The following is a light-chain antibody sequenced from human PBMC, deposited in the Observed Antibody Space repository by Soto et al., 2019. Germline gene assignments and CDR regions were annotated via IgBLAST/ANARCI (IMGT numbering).Light chain of an antibody. J-gene: IGLJ2*01. V-gene: IGLV2-8*01. CDR2: EVS. CDR1: SSDVGGYNY. CDR3: SSYAGSNNVV. Sequence: QRVLTQLPSAYGSPGQSVTISCTRTSSDVGGYNYVSWYQQHPGKAPKLMIYEVSKRPSGVPDRFSGSKSGNTASLTVSGLQAEDEADYYCSSYAGSNNVVFGGGTKVTVL.